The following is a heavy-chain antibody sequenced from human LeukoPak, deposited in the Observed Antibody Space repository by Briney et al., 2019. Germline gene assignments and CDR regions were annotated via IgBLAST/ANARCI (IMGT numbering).Heavy chain of an antibody. CDR3: ARSYCSGGGCNYYLDY. Sequence: PGGSLRLSCEASGFTFSSNAMSWVRQTPGKGLEWVSTISGSSDSTYYADSVKGRFTISRDNSKNTLYLQMSSLRAEDKAVYFCARSYCSGGGCNYYLDYWGQGTLVTVSS. CDR1: GFTFSSNA. V-gene: IGHV3-23*01. D-gene: IGHD2-15*01. CDR2: ISGSSDST. J-gene: IGHJ4*02.